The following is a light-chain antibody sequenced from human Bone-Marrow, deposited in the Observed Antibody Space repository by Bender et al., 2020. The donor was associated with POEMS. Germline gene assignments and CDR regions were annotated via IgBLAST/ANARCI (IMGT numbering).Light chain of an antibody. V-gene: IGLV2-23*02. CDR2: EVS. CDR1: SSDVGSYNL. J-gene: IGLJ2*01. Sequence: QSALTQPASVSASPGQSITISCTGTSSDVGSYNLVSWYQQYPGKAPKLMIYEVSKRPSGVPDRFSGSKSGNTASLTVSGLQAEDEAVYYCASYAGSHNLVFGGGTKLTVL. CDR3: ASYAGSHNLV.